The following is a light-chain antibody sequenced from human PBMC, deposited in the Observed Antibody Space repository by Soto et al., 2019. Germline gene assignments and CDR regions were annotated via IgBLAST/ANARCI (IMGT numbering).Light chain of an antibody. CDR2: DAS. V-gene: IGKV1-5*01. CDR3: QQYNNWPRAT. Sequence: IQVTNSPSTLSASVEDRVTITSRASQSISVWLAWYQQKPGRAPKVLVYDASRLESGVPSRFSGSGSGTEFNLTISSLQSEDFGVYYCQQYNNWPRATFGGGTKVDIK. CDR1: QSISVW. J-gene: IGKJ4*01.